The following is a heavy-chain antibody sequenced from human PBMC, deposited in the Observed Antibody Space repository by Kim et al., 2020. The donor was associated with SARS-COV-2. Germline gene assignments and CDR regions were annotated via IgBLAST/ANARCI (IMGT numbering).Heavy chain of an antibody. J-gene: IGHJ4*02. Sequence: SETLSLTCTVSGGSISSGGYYWSWIRQHPGKGLEWIGYIYYSGSTYYNPSLKSRVTISVDTSNNQFSLKLSSVTAADTAVYYCARDLLGTVDYWGQGTLVTVSS. D-gene: IGHD5-18*01. CDR1: GGSISSGGYY. CDR3: ARDLLGTVDY. CDR2: IYYSGST. V-gene: IGHV4-31*03.